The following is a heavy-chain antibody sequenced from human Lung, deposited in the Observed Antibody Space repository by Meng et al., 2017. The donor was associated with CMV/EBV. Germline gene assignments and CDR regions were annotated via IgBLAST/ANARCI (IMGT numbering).Heavy chain of an antibody. D-gene: IGHD3-3*01. Sequence: SXXVSXXASGGTFSSYAISWVRQAPGQGLEWMGGIIPIFGTANYAQKFQGRVTITTDESTSTAYMELSSLRSEDTAVYYCARDRGTIFGVDFDYLGQGTLVTVSS. V-gene: IGHV1-69*05. CDR3: ARDRGTIFGVDFDY. CDR2: IIPIFGTA. J-gene: IGHJ4*02. CDR1: GGTFSSYA.